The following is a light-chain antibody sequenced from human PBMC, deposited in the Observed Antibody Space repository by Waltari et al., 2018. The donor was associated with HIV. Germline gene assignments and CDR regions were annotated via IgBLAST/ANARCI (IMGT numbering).Light chain of an antibody. Sequence: SYELTQPPSVSVSPGQTASITCSGDKLGDKYACWYQQKPGQSPVLVIYQDSKRPSGFPERFSGSNSGNPATLTISGTQAMDEADYYCQAWDSSTPVVFGGGTKLTVL. J-gene: IGLJ2*01. CDR2: QDS. CDR3: QAWDSSTPVV. CDR1: KLGDKY. V-gene: IGLV3-1*01.